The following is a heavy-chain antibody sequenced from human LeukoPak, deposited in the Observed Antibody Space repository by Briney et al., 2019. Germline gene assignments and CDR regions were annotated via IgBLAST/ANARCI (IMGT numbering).Heavy chain of an antibody. V-gene: IGHV3-30-3*01. CDR2: ISYDGSNK. J-gene: IGHJ4*02. CDR1: GFTYSSYE. Sequence: GGSLRLSCAASGFTYSSYEMNWVRQAPGKGLEWVAVISYDGSNKYYADSVKGRFTISRDNSKNTLYLQMNSLRAEDTAVYYCARDFAFNSSGWIPFDYWGQGTLVTVSS. CDR3: ARDFAFNSSGWIPFDY. D-gene: IGHD6-19*01.